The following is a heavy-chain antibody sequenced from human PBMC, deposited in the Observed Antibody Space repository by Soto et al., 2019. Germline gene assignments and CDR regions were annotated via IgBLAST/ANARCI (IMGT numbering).Heavy chain of an antibody. CDR2: ISNSGVP. V-gene: IGHV3-23*01. D-gene: IGHD1-26*01. J-gene: IGHJ2*01. CDR1: GFIFANYA. CDR3: AKKRGATGSWFFDI. Sequence: EVQLLESGGGLVQPGGSLTLSCAASGFIFANYAVTWVRQAPGKGLEWVSSISNSGVPYYADSVKGRFTISRDNSKNTLFLQMNSLRVDDTAVCYCAKKRGATGSWFFDIWGRGTLVTVSS.